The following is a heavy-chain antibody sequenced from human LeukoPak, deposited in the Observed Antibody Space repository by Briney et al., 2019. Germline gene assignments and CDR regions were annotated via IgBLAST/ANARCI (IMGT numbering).Heavy chain of an antibody. J-gene: IGHJ4*02. CDR2: ITSDSRTL. Sequence: HPGGSLRLSCVASGFTFSGYSMNWVRHAPGKGLECVSYITSDSRTLDYADSVKGRFTVSRDNAKNSLYLQMNSLRAEQTALYFFARGHSAGSRSYYNGIEYLGQGTLVTVSS. D-gene: IGHD3-10*01. CDR1: GFTFSGYS. V-gene: IGHV3-48*04. CDR3: ARGHSAGSRSYYNGIEY.